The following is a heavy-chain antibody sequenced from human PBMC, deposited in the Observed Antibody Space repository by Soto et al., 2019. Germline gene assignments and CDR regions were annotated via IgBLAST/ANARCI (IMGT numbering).Heavy chain of an antibody. CDR2: IRGSGGDT. J-gene: IGHJ4*02. CDR3: ARGLSLSHWDLLHFPPPDY. V-gene: IGHV3-23*01. D-gene: IGHD1-26*01. CDR1: GFTFAAYA. Sequence: GGSLRLSCAASGFTFAAYAMNWVRQAPGKGLEWVSVIRGSGGDTYYVDSVKGRFTISRDNSKNTLYLQMNSLRAEDTALYYCARGLSLSHWDLLHFPPPDYWGQGTLVTVSS.